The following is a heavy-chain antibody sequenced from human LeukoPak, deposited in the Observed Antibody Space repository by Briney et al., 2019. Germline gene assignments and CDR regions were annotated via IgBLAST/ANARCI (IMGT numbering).Heavy chain of an antibody. Sequence: GGSLRLSCAASGFTFSSYEMNWVRQAPGKGLEWVSYISSSGSTIYYADSVKGRFTISRDNAKNSLYLQMNSLGAEDTAVYYCAKDQNQWLVRDAIGYWGQGTLVTVSS. CDR1: GFTFSSYE. V-gene: IGHV3-48*03. D-gene: IGHD6-19*01. J-gene: IGHJ4*02. CDR2: ISSSGSTI. CDR3: AKDQNQWLVRDAIGY.